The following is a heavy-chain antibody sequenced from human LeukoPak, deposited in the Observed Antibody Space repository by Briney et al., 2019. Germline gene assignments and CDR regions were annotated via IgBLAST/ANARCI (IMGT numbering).Heavy chain of an antibody. CDR3: ARVGYCSSTSCARVTWFDP. V-gene: IGHV1-8*01. J-gene: IGHJ5*02. D-gene: IGHD2-2*03. CDR2: MNPNSGNT. CDR1: GYTFTSYD. Sequence: ASVKVSCKASGYTFTSYDVNWVRQATGQGLEWMGWMNPNSGNTGYAQKFQGRVTMTRNTSISTAYMELSSLRSEDTAVYYCARVGYCSSTSCARVTWFDPWGQGTLVTVSS.